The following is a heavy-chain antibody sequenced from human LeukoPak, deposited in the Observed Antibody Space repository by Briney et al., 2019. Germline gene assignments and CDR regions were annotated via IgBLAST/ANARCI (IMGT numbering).Heavy chain of an antibody. D-gene: IGHD3-3*01. Sequence: ASVKVSCKASGYTFTSYDINWVRQATGQGLEWMGWMNPNSGNTGYAQKFQGRVTITRNTSISTPYMELSSLRSEDTAVYYCARGVDYDFWSGSGYYMDVWGKGTTVTVSS. CDR1: GYTFTSYD. J-gene: IGHJ6*03. CDR3: ARGVDYDFWSGSGYYMDV. CDR2: MNPNSGNT. V-gene: IGHV1-8*03.